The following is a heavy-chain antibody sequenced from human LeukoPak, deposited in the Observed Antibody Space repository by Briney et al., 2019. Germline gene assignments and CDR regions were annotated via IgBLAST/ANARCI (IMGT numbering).Heavy chain of an antibody. CDR2: IHYSEGT. J-gene: IGHJ4*02. CDR3: ARKHRWNGLHFDY. CDR1: GFSISSSYW. V-gene: IGHV4-28*01. Sequence: SETLSLTCAVSGFSISSSYWWGWVRQPPGKGLEWIGYIHYSEGTYYNPSLKSRVTMSVDTSKNQFSLKLSSVTAVDTAVYYCARKHRWNGLHFDYWGQGTLVTVSS. D-gene: IGHD1-1*01.